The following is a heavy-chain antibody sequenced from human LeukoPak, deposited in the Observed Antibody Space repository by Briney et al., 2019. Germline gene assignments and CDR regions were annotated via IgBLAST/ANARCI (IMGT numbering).Heavy chain of an antibody. CDR2: ISGSGGST. Sequence: GGSLRLSCAASGFTFSSYTMSWVRQAPGKGLEWVFSISGSGGSTYSADSVKGRFTISRDNSKNTLYLQMNSLRAEDTAVYYCAKAWGSISGWYFGYWGQGTLVTVSS. CDR1: GFTFSSYT. D-gene: IGHD6-19*01. CDR3: AKAWGSISGWYFGY. V-gene: IGHV3-23*01. J-gene: IGHJ4*02.